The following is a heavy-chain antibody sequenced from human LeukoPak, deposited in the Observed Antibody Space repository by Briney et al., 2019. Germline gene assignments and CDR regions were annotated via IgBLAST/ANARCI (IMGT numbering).Heavy chain of an antibody. CDR1: GFTFSGSA. CDR2: IRSKANSYAT. V-gene: IGHV3-73*01. CDR3: TAVAPLGY. J-gene: IGHJ4*02. D-gene: IGHD6-19*01. Sequence: PGGSLRLSCAASGFTFSGSAMNWVRQASGQVLEWVGRIRSKANSYATAYAASVKGRFTISRDDSKNTAYLQMNSLKTEDTAVYYCTAVAPLGYWGQGTLVTVSS.